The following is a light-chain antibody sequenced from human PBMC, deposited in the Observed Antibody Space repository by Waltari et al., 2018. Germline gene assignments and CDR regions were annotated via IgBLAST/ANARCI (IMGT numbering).Light chain of an antibody. CDR3: QQNYASPFI. CDR2: SAS. Sequence: DIQMTQSPSSLSASIGDRVLITCRASQTVTSDLHWYQQRPGKPPKLLIYSASTLQRGVSSRFSGSGSGTDFTLTINNLQPDDFATYFCQQNYASPFIFGQGTKLDMK. V-gene: IGKV1-39*01. CDR1: QTVTSD. J-gene: IGKJ2*01.